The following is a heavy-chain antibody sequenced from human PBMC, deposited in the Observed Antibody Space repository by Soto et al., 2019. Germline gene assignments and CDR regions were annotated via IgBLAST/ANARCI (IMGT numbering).Heavy chain of an antibody. CDR3: AKGSSLAIIRKKNWFDP. D-gene: IGHD2-15*01. V-gene: IGHV3-23*01. J-gene: IGHJ5*02. Sequence: GGSLRLSCAASGFTFSSYAMSWVRQAPGKGLEWVSAISGSGGSTYYADSVKGRFTISRDNSKNTLYLQMNSLRAEDTAVYYCAKGSSLAIIRKKNWFDPWGQGTLVTVSS. CDR2: ISGSGGST. CDR1: GFTFSSYA.